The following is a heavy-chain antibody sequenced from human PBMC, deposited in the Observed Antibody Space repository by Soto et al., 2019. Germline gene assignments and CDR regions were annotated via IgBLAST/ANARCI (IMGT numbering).Heavy chain of an antibody. D-gene: IGHD5-18*01. CDR2: IYYSGST. V-gene: IGHV4-61*01. J-gene: IGHJ5*02. CDR1: GGSVSSGSYY. Sequence: LSLTCTVSGGSVSSGSYYWSWIRQPPGKGLEWIGYIYYSGSTNYNPSLKSRVTISADTSKNQFSLKLSSVTAADTAVYYCARGGYSYGYWWFDPWGQGTLVTVSS. CDR3: ARGGYSYGYWWFDP.